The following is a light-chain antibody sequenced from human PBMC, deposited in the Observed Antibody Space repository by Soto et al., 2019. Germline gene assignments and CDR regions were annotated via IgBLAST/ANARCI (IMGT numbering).Light chain of an antibody. CDR1: QSISSW. CDR2: KAS. Sequence: DIQMTQSPSTLSASVGDRVTITCRASQSISSWLAWYQQKPGKAPKLLIYKASSLESGVPSRFSGSGSGTEFTLTSSSLQPDDFATYYCQKYNSPWTFGQGTKVEIK. J-gene: IGKJ1*01. CDR3: QKYNSPWT. V-gene: IGKV1-5*03.